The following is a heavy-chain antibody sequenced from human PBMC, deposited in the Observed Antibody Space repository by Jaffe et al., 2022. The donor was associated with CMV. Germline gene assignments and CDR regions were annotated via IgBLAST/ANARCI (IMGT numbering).Heavy chain of an antibody. CDR2: MNPNSGNT. D-gene: IGHD5-12*01. Sequence: QVQLVQSGAEVKKPGASVKVSCKASGYTFTSYDINWVRQATGQGLEWMGWMNPNSGNTGYAQKFQGRVTMTRNTSISTAYMELSSLRSEDTAVYYCARGLRKRRSRDGYNYYFDYWGQGTLVTVSS. CDR1: GYTFTSYD. CDR3: ARGLRKRRSRDGYNYYFDY. V-gene: IGHV1-8*01. J-gene: IGHJ4*02.